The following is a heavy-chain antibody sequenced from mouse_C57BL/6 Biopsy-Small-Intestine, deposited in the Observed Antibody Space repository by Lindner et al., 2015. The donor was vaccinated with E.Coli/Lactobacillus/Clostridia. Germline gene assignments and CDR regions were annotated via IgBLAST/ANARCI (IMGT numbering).Heavy chain of an antibody. V-gene: IGHV14-4*01. CDR2: IDPENGDT. Sequence: VQLQRSGAELVRPGASVKLSCTASGFNIKDDYMHWVKQRPEQGLEWIGWIDPENGDTEYASKFQGKATITADTSSNTAYLQLSSLTSEDTAVYYCTTPIYYGYDGGGFDYWGQGTTLTVSS. J-gene: IGHJ2*01. CDR3: TTPIYYGYDGGGFDY. D-gene: IGHD2-2*01. CDR1: GFNIKDDY.